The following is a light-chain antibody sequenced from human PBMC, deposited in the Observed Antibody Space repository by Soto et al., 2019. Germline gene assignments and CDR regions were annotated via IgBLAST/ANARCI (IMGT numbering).Light chain of an antibody. CDR2: DVS. J-gene: IGLJ2*01. CDR1: SSDVGGYNY. CDR3: SSYTGSSTSVV. Sequence: QSALTQPASVSGSPGQSITISCTGTSSDVGGYNYVSWYQQHPGKAPQLMMYDVSNRPSGVSNRFSGSKSGNTASLTISGLQAEDEADYYCSSYTGSSTSVVFGGGTKVTVL. V-gene: IGLV2-14*01.